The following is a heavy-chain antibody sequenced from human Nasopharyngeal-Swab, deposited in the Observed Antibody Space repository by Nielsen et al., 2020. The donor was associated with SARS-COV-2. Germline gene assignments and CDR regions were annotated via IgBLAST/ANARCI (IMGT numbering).Heavy chain of an antibody. V-gene: IGHV3-33*01. Sequence: SLQISCAASGFTFSSYGMHWVRRAPGKGLECVAVLWYDGSNKYYTDTVKRRFTITIDNSKNTLYLQMNRLRAEDTAVSYCATTRGWYQGWRGVLDYWGQGTLVTVSS. CDR3: ATTRGWYQGWRGVLDY. CDR1: GFTFSSYG. J-gene: IGHJ4*02. CDR2: LWYDGSNK. D-gene: IGHD2-15*01.